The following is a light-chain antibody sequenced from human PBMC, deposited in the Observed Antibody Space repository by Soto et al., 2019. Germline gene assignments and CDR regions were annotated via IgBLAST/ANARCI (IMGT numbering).Light chain of an antibody. CDR3: QQYGGSFPLT. CDR1: QAFTTTY. CDR2: GAS. J-gene: IGKJ4*01. V-gene: IGKV3-20*01. Sequence: EIVLTQSPGTLSLSPGESATLSCRASQAFTTTYLAWYQQKPGQAPRLLIYGASNRATGIPDRFSGSGSGTDFTLTIIRLEPEDFAVYYCQQYGGSFPLTFGGGTRVEIK.